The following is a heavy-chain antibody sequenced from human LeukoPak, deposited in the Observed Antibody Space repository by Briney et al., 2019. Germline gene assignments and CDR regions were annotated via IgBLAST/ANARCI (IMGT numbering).Heavy chain of an antibody. CDR2: ISSSGSTI. Sequence: GGSLRLSCAASGFTFSSHEMKWVRQAPGKGLEWVSYISSSGSTIYYADSVKGRFTISRDNAKNSLFLQMNSLRVEDTAVYYCARDYDYGYYYGIDVWGNGTTVTVSS. CDR1: GFTFSSHE. J-gene: IGHJ6*04. CDR3: ARDYDYGYYYGIDV. V-gene: IGHV3-48*03. D-gene: IGHD4-17*01.